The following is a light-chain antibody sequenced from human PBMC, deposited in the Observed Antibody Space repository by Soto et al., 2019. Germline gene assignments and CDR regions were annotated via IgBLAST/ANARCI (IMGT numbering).Light chain of an antibody. CDR3: QQRRNWLT. V-gene: IGKV3D-20*02. Sequence: EIVLKQSPGTLSLSPGERATLSCRASQSVSSSYLAWYQQKPGQAPRLLIYDASNRATGIPARFSGSGSGTDFTLTISSLEPEGFAVYYCQQRRNWLTFGGGTMVDI. J-gene: IGKJ4*01. CDR1: QSVSSSY. CDR2: DAS.